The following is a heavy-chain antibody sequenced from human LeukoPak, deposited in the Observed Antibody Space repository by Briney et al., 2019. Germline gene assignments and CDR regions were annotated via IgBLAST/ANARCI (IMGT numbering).Heavy chain of an antibody. D-gene: IGHD3-10*01. J-gene: IGHJ4*02. V-gene: IGHV3-30*03. CDR3: ARDLYGSGSFFDY. Sequence: PGGSLRLSCAASGFTLSDAWTSWVRQAPGKGLEWVAVISYDGDNKYYADSVKGRFTISRDNSKNTLYLQMNSLRAEDTAVYYCARDLYGSGSFFDYWGQGTLVTVSS. CDR1: GFTLSDAW. CDR2: ISYDGDNK.